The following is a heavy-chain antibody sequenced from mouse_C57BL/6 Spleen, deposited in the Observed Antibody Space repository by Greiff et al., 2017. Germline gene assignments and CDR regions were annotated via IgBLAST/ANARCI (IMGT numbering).Heavy chain of an antibody. CDR1: GYAFSSYW. CDR3: ARGGGDYAMDY. V-gene: IGHV1-80*01. J-gene: IGHJ4*01. CDR2: IYPGDGDT. Sequence: QVQLQQSGAELVKPGASVKISCKASGYAFSSYWMNWVKQRPGKGLEWIGQIYPGDGDTNYNGKFKGKATLTADKSSSTAYKQLSSLTSEDSAVYFCARGGGDYAMDYWGQGTSVTVSS.